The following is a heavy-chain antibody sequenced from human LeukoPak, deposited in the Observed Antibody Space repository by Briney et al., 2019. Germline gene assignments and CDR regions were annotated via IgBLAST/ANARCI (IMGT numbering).Heavy chain of an antibody. V-gene: IGHV1-69*06. J-gene: IGHJ3*02. CDR2: IIPIFGTA. CDR3: ARVVVALGAFDI. CDR1: GGTFSSYA. Sequence: ASVKVSCKASGGTFSSYAISWVRQAPGQGLEWMGGIIPIFGTANYAQKFQGRVTITADKSTSTAYMELSSLRSEDTAVYYCARVVVALGAFDIWGQGTMVTVSS. D-gene: IGHD3-3*02.